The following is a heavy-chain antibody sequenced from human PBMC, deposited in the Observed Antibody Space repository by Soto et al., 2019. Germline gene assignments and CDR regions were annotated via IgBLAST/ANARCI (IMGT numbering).Heavy chain of an antibody. CDR3: ARHFYGGYTYGPGDY. J-gene: IGHJ4*02. CDR2: IHGDGGKI. V-gene: IGHV3-7*01. CDR1: GFMFSAYW. D-gene: IGHD5-18*01. Sequence: PGGSLRLSCAPSGFMFSAYWMSWVRQAPGKGLEWVANIHGDGGKIYYVDSVKGRFTISRDNAKRSLYLQMNSLRAEDTAVYYCARHFYGGYTYGPGDYWGQGAMVTVAS.